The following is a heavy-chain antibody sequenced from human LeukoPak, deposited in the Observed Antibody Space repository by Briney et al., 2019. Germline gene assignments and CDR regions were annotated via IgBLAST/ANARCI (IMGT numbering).Heavy chain of an antibody. CDR3: ARAGEVRDGYKGTFDY. V-gene: IGHV4-59*01. D-gene: IGHD5-24*01. CDR1: GGSIRSYY. Sequence: SETLSLTCTVSGGSIRSYYWSWIRHPPGKGLEWIGYIYNTGSTVYNPSLKSPVTISVDTSKNQFSLQLSSVTAADTAVYYCARAGEVRDGYKGTFDYWGQGTLVTVSS. CDR2: IYNTGST. J-gene: IGHJ4*02.